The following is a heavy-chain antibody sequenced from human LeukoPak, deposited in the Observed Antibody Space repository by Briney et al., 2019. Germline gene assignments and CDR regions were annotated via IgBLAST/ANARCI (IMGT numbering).Heavy chain of an antibody. CDR2: IGGNDGNT. V-gene: IGHV3-23*01. CDR1: GFTFTTYA. CDR3: ARLSGTFGTTSRVLDA. Sequence: PGGSLTLSCAASGFTFTTYAMTWVRQAPGKGLEWVSAIGGNDGNTYYADSVKGRFTISRDNSKNTLFLQMNNLGAEDTAPYYCARLSGTFGTTSRVLDAWGQGTLLTVSS. D-gene: IGHD1-1*01. J-gene: IGHJ5*02.